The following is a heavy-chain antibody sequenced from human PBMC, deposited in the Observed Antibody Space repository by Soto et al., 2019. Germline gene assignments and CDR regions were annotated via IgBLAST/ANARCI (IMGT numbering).Heavy chain of an antibody. CDR3: ARDRAIVLMAQYYGMDV. J-gene: IGHJ6*02. CDR1: GFTFSSYG. D-gene: IGHD2-8*01. V-gene: IGHV3-33*01. CDR2: IWYDGSNK. Sequence: QVQLVESGGGVVQPGRSLRLSCAASGFTFSSYGMHWVRQAPGKGLEWVAVIWYDGSNKYYADSVKGRFTISRDNSKNTLYLQMTSLRAEDTAVYYCARDRAIVLMAQYYGMDVWGQGTTVTVSS.